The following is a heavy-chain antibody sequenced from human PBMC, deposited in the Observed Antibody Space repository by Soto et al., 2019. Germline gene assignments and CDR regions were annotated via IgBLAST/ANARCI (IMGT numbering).Heavy chain of an antibody. Sequence: VHLLESGGGLVKPGGSQRLSCVASGFTFNSYAMSWVRQAPGRGLEWVSGISGSGGNTYYADSVKGRFTISRDNSKDTLYLQMTSLRAEDTALYYCAKGRGGSLYNYGGGPDNWGQGTLLTVSS. D-gene: IGHD5-18*01. CDR1: GFTFNSYA. V-gene: IGHV3-23*01. CDR3: AKGRGGSLYNYGGGPDN. J-gene: IGHJ4*02. CDR2: ISGSGGNT.